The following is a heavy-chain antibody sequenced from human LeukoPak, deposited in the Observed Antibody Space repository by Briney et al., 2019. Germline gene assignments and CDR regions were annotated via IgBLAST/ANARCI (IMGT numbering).Heavy chain of an antibody. CDR2: ISWNSGSI. D-gene: IGHD5-12*01. V-gene: IGHV3-9*01. CDR1: GFTFDDYA. CDR3: AKDSGYSGYDWLIRRFNYFDY. Sequence: PGGSLRLSCAASGFTFDDYAMHWVRQAPGKGLEWVSGISWNSGSIGYADSVKGRFTISRDNAKNSLYLQMNSLRAEDTALYYCAKDSGYSGYDWLIRRFNYFDYWGQGTLVTVSS. J-gene: IGHJ4*02.